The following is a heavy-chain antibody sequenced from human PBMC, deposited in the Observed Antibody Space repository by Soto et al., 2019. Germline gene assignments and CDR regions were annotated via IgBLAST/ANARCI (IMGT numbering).Heavy chain of an antibody. V-gene: IGHV1-2*04. Sequence: ASVKVSCKASGYTFTGYYMHWVRQAPGQGLEWMGWINPNSGGTNYAQKFQGWVTMTRDTSISTAYMELSRLRSDDTAVYYCARDSLRVGWFSYYFDYWGQGTLVTVSS. J-gene: IGHJ4*02. CDR2: INPNSGGT. D-gene: IGHD6-19*01. CDR3: ARDSLRVGWFSYYFDY. CDR1: GYTFTGYY.